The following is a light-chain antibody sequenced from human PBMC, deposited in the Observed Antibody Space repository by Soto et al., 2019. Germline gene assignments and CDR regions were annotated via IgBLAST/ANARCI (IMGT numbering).Light chain of an antibody. CDR3: CSYAGSFTFV. CDR2: DVS. J-gene: IGLJ1*01. Sequence: QSVLTQPRSVSGSPGQSVTISCTGASSDVGTFKYVTWYQQHPGKAPKLITFDVSNRPSGVPDRFSGSKSGNTAYLTISGLQAEDEADYYCCSYAGSFTFVFGTGTKVTVL. V-gene: IGLV2-11*01. CDR1: SSDVGTFKY.